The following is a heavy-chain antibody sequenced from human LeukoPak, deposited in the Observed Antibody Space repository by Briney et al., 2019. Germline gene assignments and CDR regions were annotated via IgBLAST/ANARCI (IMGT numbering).Heavy chain of an antibody. D-gene: IGHD3-22*01. Sequence: GGSLRLSCAASGFTFSSYWMSWVRQAPGKGLEWVANIKQDGSEKYYVDSVKGRFTISRDNAKNSLYLQMNSLRAEDTAVYYCARDRGYYYDSSGYHHYYWGQGTLVTVSS. V-gene: IGHV3-7*01. CDR2: IKQDGSEK. CDR3: ARDRGYYYDSSGYHHYY. CDR1: GFTFSSYW. J-gene: IGHJ4*02.